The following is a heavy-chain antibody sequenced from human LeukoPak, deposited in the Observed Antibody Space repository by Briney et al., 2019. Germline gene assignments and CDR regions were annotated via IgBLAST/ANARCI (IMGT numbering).Heavy chain of an antibody. Sequence: PGGSLRLSCAASGFTFSNFAMMWVRQAPGTGLQWVSTITGYGDTLYADSVRGRFTIFRDTSMNTLFLQMNSLGAEDTAVYYCAKGAAAGKVDWFDPWGQGTLVTVSS. CDR3: AKGAAAGKVDWFDP. CDR2: ITGYGDT. CDR1: GFTFSNFA. D-gene: IGHD6-13*01. V-gene: IGHV3-23*01. J-gene: IGHJ5*02.